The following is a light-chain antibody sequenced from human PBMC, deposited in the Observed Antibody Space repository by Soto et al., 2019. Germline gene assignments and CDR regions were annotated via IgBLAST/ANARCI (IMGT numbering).Light chain of an antibody. Sequence: QSVLTQPPSVSGAPGQRVTIACTGSTSNIGAGYDVHWYRHLPGAAPKLLLSGHSHRPSGVPDRLSGSKSGTSASLAITGLQAEDEADYYCHSYDSGLVGLIFGAGTQLTVL. J-gene: IGLJ2*01. V-gene: IGLV1-40*01. CDR3: HSYDSGLVGLI. CDR1: TSNIGAGYD. CDR2: GHS.